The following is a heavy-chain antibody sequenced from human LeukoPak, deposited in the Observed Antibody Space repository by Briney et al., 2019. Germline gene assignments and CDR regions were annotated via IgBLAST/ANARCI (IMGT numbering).Heavy chain of an antibody. D-gene: IGHD5-24*01. CDR1: GFTFDDYA. Sequence: GGSLRLSCAASGFTFDDYAMHWVRQAPGKGLEWVSLISGDGGSTYYADSAKGRFTISRDNSKNSLYLQMNSLRTEDTALYYCAKALRRDGYNWGSDPYYFDYWGQGTLVTVSS. CDR2: ISGDGGST. V-gene: IGHV3-43*02. CDR3: AKALRRDGYNWGSDPYYFDY. J-gene: IGHJ4*02.